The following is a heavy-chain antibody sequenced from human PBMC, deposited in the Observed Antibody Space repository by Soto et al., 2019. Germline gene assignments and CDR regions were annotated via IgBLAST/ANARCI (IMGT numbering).Heavy chain of an antibody. J-gene: IGHJ4*02. CDR2: IIPIFGTA. CDR1: GGGIMSYA. Sequence: GASVKVSCEASGGGIMSYAISWVRQAPGQGLEWMGGIIPIFGTANYAQKFQGRVTVTADESTNTAYMELTSLSSDDTAVYYCARLNGYSSGWYDYWGQGTLVTVSS. CDR3: ARLNGYSSGWYDY. D-gene: IGHD6-19*01. V-gene: IGHV1-69*01.